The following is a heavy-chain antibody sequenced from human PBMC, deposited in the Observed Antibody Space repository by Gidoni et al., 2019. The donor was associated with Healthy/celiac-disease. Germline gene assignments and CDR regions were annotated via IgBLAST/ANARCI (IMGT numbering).Heavy chain of an antibody. CDR2: ISYDGSNK. CDR1: GFTFSSYA. CDR3: ARDRTGIAVAGTPRYYYGMDV. J-gene: IGHJ6*02. D-gene: IGHD6-19*01. V-gene: IGHV3-30*04. Sequence: QVQLVESGGGVVQPGRSLRLSCAASGFTFSSYAMHWVRQAPGKGLEWVAVISYDGSNKYYADSVKGRFTISRDNSKNTLYLQMNSLRAEDTAVYYCARDRTGIAVAGTPRYYYGMDVWGQGTTVTVSS.